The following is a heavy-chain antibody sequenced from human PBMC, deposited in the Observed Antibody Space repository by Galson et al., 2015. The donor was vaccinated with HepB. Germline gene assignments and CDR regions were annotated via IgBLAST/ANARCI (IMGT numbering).Heavy chain of an antibody. D-gene: IGHD1-26*01. Sequence: SVKVSCKASAYIFTSYGISWVRQAPGQGLEWMGWISAYNGNTNYAQKLQGRVTMTTDTSTSTAYMELRRLRSDDTAVYYCARVGRSYYYFDYWGQGTLVTVSS. CDR1: AYIFTSYG. CDR2: ISAYNGNT. J-gene: IGHJ4*02. CDR3: ARVGRSYYYFDY. V-gene: IGHV1-18*01.